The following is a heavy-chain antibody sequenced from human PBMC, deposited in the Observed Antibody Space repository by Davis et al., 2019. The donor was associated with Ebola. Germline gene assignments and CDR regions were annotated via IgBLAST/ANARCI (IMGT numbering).Heavy chain of an antibody. D-gene: IGHD6-25*01. Sequence: GGSLSLSCAVSGFTFYDYNMNWVRQAPGKGLEWVASMTSDGLRSYAAFVEGRFTISSDGAHISLYLQLSDLRVDDTAVYYCARDGWAGSGRCLASWGQGTLVTVSP. J-gene: IGHJ4*02. CDR1: GFTFYDYN. CDR3: ARDGWAGSGRCLAS. V-gene: IGHV3-69-1*01. CDR2: MTSDGLR.